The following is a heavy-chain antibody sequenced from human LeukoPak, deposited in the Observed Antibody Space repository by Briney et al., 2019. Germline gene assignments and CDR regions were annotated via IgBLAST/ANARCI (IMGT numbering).Heavy chain of an antibody. J-gene: IGHJ4*02. CDR1: GYTFTNYG. CDR3: ARDLHSSGWEGY. Sequence: ASVKVSCKASGYTFTNYGISWVRQAPGQGLEWMGWINAYNGNTNYAQKFQGRVTMTTDASTSTAYMELRSLRSDDTAVYYCARDLHSSGWEGYWGQGTLVTVSS. D-gene: IGHD6-19*01. CDR2: INAYNGNT. V-gene: IGHV1-18*01.